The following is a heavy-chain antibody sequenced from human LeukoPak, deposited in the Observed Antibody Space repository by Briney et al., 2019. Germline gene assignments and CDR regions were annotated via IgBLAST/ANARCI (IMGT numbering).Heavy chain of an antibody. Sequence: ASVKVSCKASGYTCTSYDINWVRQATGQGLEWMGWMNPNSGNTGYAQKFQGRVTMTRNTSISTAYMELSSLRSEDTAVYYCASPTGHQTTVTKDAFDIWGQGTMVTVSS. CDR2: MNPNSGNT. J-gene: IGHJ3*02. CDR1: GYTCTSYD. V-gene: IGHV1-8*01. D-gene: IGHD4-17*01. CDR3: ASPTGHQTTVTKDAFDI.